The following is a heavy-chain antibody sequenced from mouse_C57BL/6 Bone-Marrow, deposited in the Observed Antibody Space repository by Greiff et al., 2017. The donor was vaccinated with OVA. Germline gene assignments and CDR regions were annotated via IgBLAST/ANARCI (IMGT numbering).Heavy chain of an antibody. CDR1: GYTFTDYY. CDR2: INPNNGGT. J-gene: IGHJ2*01. D-gene: IGHD6-1*01. CDR3: ARSGPLRGYFDY. Sequence: EVQLQQSGPELVKPGASVKISCKASGYTFTDYYMNWVKQSHGKSLEWIGDINPNNGGTSYNQKFKGKATLTVDKSSSTAYMELRSLTSEDSAVYYCARSGPLRGYFDYWGQGTTLTVSS. V-gene: IGHV1-26*01.